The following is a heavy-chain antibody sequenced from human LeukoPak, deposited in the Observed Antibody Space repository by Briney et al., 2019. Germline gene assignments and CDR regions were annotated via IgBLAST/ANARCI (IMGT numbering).Heavy chain of an antibody. V-gene: IGHV1-2*02. J-gene: IGHJ4*02. D-gene: IGHD3-10*01. Sequence: HRASVKVSCKASGYTFTGYYMHWVRQAPGQGLEWMGWINPNSGGTNYAQKFQGRVTMTRDTSISTAYMELSRLRSDDTAVYYCARVYSMVRGDPIDYWGQGTLVTVSS. CDR1: GYTFTGYY. CDR2: INPNSGGT. CDR3: ARVYSMVRGDPIDY.